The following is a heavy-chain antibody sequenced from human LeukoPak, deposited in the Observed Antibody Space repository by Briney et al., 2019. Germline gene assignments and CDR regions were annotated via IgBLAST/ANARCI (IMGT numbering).Heavy chain of an antibody. D-gene: IGHD3-22*01. CDR2: ISYDGSNK. CDR3: ARVYDRSCYYYAYHFDY. J-gene: IGHJ4*02. V-gene: IGHV3-30-3*01. CDR1: GFTFSSYA. Sequence: GGSLRLSCAASGFTFSSYAMHWVRQAPGKGLEWVAVISYDGSNKYYADSVKGRFTISRDNSKNTLYLQMNSQRAEDTAVYYCARVYDRSCYYYAYHFDYWGQGTLVTV.